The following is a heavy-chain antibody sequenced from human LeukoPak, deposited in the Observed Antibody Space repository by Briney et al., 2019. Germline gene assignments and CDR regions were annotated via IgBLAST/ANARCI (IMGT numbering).Heavy chain of an antibody. CDR2: LTGSGATT. V-gene: IGHV3-23*01. D-gene: IGHD2/OR15-2a*01. J-gene: IGHJ4*02. CDR3: AKDYFLIDY. CDR1: GFTFSSYW. Sequence: GGSLRLSCAASGFTFSSYWMSWVRQAPGKGLEWVSTLTGSGATTYYADSVKGRFTISRDNSKNTLYLQMNSLRAEDTAVYYCAKDYFLIDYWGQGTLVTVSS.